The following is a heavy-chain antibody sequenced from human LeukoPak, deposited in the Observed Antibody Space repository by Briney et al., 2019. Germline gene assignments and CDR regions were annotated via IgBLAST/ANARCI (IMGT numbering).Heavy chain of an antibody. CDR1: GDSISSYY. D-gene: IGHD2/OR15-2a*01. J-gene: IGHJ6*02. V-gene: IGHV4-59*01. CDR3: ARDHLSYGMDV. Sequence: SETLSLTCTVSGDSISSYYWSWIRQAPGKGLEWIGYIYYSGSTKYNPTLKSRVTISVDTSKNQFSLKLSSVTAADTAVYYCARDHLSYGMDVWGQGTTVTVSS. CDR2: IYYSGST.